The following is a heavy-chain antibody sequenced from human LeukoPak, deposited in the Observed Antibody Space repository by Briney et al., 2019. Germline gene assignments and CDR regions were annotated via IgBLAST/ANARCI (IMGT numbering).Heavy chain of an antibody. D-gene: IGHD3-22*01. CDR1: GFTFNNYG. V-gene: IGHV3-20*04. J-gene: IGHJ4*02. Sequence: PGGSLRLSCTASGFTFNNYGMSWVRQAPGKGLEWVSGINWNSVRVGYADSVKGRFTISRDNAKNSLYLEMNSLRAEDTAFYYCARSRNYDSSGYYFEIDYWGQGTLVTVSS. CDR2: INWNSVRV. CDR3: ARSRNYDSSGYYFEIDY.